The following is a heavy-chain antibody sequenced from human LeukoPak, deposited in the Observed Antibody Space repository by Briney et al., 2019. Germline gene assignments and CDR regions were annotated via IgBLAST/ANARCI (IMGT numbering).Heavy chain of an antibody. J-gene: IGHJ4*02. Sequence: ASVKVSCKASGGTFHSYIVTWVRQAPGQGLEWMGGIVPIIGTANYAQKFQGRVTIAADDSTSTAYMELRSLRSEDTAIYYCARDQRPSCLGGICYSGDYWGQGTLVTVTS. CDR2: IVPIIGTA. CDR3: ARDQRPSCLGGICYSGDY. V-gene: IGHV1-69*13. D-gene: IGHD2-15*01. CDR1: GGTFHSYI.